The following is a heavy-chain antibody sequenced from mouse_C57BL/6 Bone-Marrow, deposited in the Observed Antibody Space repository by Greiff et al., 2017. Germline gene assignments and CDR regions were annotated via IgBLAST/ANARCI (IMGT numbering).Heavy chain of an antibody. CDR1: GFSLTSYG. CDR3: ARQNYDYDYYAMDY. D-gene: IGHD2-4*01. CDR2: IWSDGST. V-gene: IGHV2-6-1*01. J-gene: IGHJ4*01. Sequence: VKLVESGPGLVAPSQSLSITCTVSGFSLTSYGVHWVRQPPGKGLEWLVVIWSDGSTTYNSALKSRLSISKDNSKSQVFLKMNSLQTDDTAMYYCARQNYDYDYYAMDYWGQGTSVTVSS.